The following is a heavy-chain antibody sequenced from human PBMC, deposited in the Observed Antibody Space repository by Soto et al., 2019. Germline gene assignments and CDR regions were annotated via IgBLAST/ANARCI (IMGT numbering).Heavy chain of an antibody. J-gene: IGHJ4*02. D-gene: IGHD1-26*01. CDR2: ISYDGSNK. CDR1: GFTFSSYG. V-gene: IGHV3-30*03. CDR3: ATDLWELADCFDY. Sequence: QVQLGESGGGVVQPGRSLRLSCAASGFTFSSYGMHWVRQAPGKGLEWVAVISYDGSNKYYADSVKGRFTIPRDNSKNTLYLQMNSLRAEDTAVYSLATDLWELADCFDYWGQGTLVTVS.